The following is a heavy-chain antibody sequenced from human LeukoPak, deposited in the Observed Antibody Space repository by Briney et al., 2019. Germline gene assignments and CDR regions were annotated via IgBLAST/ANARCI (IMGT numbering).Heavy chain of an antibody. J-gene: IGHJ6*03. Sequence: RPSEILSLTCTVSGGSISSYYWSWIRQPPGKGLEWIGYIYYSGSTNYNPSLKSRVTISVDTSKNQFSLKLSSVTAADTAVYYCARGFNNWNYRYYYYYMDVWGKGTTVTVSS. CDR3: ARGFNNWNYRYYYYYMDV. CDR2: IYYSGST. V-gene: IGHV4-59*01. CDR1: GGSISSYY. D-gene: IGHD1-7*01.